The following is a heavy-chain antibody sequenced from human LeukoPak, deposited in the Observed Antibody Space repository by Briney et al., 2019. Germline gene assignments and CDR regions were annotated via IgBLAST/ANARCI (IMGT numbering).Heavy chain of an antibody. J-gene: IGHJ1*01. CDR1: GGTFSSYA. D-gene: IGHD3-3*01. Sequence: GASVKVSCKASGGTFSSYAISWVRQAPGQGLEWMGGIIPIFGTANYAQKFQGRVTITADESTSTAYMELSSLRSKDTAVYYCARDAGYDFWSGYGLGYFQHWGQGTLVTVSS. V-gene: IGHV1-69*13. CDR3: ARDAGYDFWSGYGLGYFQH. CDR2: IIPIFGTA.